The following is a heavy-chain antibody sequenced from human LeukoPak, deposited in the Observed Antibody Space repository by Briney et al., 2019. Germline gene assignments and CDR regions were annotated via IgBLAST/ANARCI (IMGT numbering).Heavy chain of an antibody. D-gene: IGHD3-22*01. V-gene: IGHV4-61*02. J-gene: IGHJ4*02. CDR1: GGSISSSSYY. Sequence: SETLSLTCTVSGGSISSSSYYWSWIRQPAGKGLEWIGRIYTSGSTNYNPSLKSRVTMSVDTSKNQFSLKLSSVTAADTAVYYCAREVAVYYYDSSGYDYWGQGTLVTVSS. CDR3: AREVAVYYYDSSGYDY. CDR2: IYTSGST.